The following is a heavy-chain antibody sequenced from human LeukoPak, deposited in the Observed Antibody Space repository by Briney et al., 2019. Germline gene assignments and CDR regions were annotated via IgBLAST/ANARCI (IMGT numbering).Heavy chain of an antibody. J-gene: IGHJ4*02. D-gene: IGHD1-26*01. Sequence: GGSLRLSCAASGFTISSYGMHWVRQAPGKGLEWVAVISYDGSNKYYADSVKGRFTISRDNSKNTLYLQMNSLRAEDAAVYYCATDPATVGITTRDFWGQGTLVTVSS. V-gene: IGHV3-30*03. CDR1: GFTISSYG. CDR2: ISYDGSNK. CDR3: ATDPATVGITTRDF.